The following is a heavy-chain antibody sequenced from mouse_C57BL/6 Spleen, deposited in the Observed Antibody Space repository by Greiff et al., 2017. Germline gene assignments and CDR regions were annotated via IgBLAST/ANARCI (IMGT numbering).Heavy chain of an antibody. Sequence: EVKLVESGGDLVKPGGSLKLSCAASGFTFSSYGMSWVRQTPDKRLEWVATISSGGSYTYYPDSVKGRVTISRDNAKNTLYLQMSSLKSEDTAMYYCARLGPPAWFAYWGQGTLVTVSA. CDR1: GFTFSSYG. CDR3: ARLGPPAWFAY. V-gene: IGHV5-6*01. CDR2: ISSGGSYT. J-gene: IGHJ3*01.